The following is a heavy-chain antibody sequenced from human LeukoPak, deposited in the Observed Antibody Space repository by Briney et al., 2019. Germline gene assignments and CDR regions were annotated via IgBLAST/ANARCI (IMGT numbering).Heavy chain of an antibody. CDR1: GYNFRHYG. Sequence: ASVKVSCKTSGYNFRHYGISWVRQAPGQGLEWMAWISGGYNGNTNSAQKFQGRVTMTTDTSTSTAYMELRSLRSDDTAVYYCARDRVTGTTRLFDPWGQGTLVTVSS. D-gene: IGHD1-7*01. CDR2: ISGGYNGNT. V-gene: IGHV1-18*01. CDR3: ARDRVTGTTRLFDP. J-gene: IGHJ5*02.